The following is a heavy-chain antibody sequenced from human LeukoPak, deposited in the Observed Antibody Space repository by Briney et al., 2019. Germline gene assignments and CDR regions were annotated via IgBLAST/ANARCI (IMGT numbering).Heavy chain of an antibody. CDR1: GFTFSNAW. CDR2: IKSKTDGGTT. D-gene: IGHD3-3*01. V-gene: IGHV3-15*01. Sequence: GGSLRLSCAASGFTFSNAWMSWVRQAPGKGLEWVGRIKSKTDGGTTDYAAPVNGRFTISRDDSKNTLYLQMNSLKTEDTAVYYCTAYDFWSGYPAGGAFDIWGQGTMVTVSS. CDR3: TAYDFWSGYPAGGAFDI. J-gene: IGHJ3*02.